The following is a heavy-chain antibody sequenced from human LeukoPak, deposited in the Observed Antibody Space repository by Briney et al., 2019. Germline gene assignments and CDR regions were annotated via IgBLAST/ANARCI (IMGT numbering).Heavy chain of an antibody. D-gene: IGHD3-22*01. J-gene: IGHJ3*02. CDR2: IKQDGSEK. V-gene: IGHV3-7*01. CDR3: ARDGHYYDSSGYYLGAFDI. Sequence: GGSLRLSCAASGFTFSSYWMSWVRQAPGKGLEWVATIKQDGSEKYYVDSVKGRFTISRDNAKNSLYLQMNSLRAEDTAVYYCARDGHYYDSSGYYLGAFDIWGQGTMVTVSS. CDR1: GFTFSSYW.